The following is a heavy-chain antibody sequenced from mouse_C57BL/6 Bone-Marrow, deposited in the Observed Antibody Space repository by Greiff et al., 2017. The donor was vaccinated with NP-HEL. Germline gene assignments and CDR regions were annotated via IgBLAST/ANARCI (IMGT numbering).Heavy chain of an antibody. CDR3: AREADDYGVWFAD. D-gene: IGHD2-4*01. CDR1: GYTFTSYW. J-gene: IGHJ3*01. CDR2: IHPNSGST. V-gene: IGHV1-64*01. Sequence: QVQLQQPGAELVKPGASVKLSCKASGYTFTSYWMHWVKQRPGQGLEWIGMIHPNSGSTNYNEKFKSKATLTVDKSSSTAYMQLSSLTSEDSAVYYCAREADDYGVWFADWGQGALVTVAA.